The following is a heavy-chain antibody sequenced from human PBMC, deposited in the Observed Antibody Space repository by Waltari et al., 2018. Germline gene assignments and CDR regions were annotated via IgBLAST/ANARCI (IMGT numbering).Heavy chain of an antibody. D-gene: IGHD3-9*01. CDR2: IGSDLNT. J-gene: IGHJ3*02. Sequence: EVELLESGGGLVQPGGSLSLSCRTLGFTLGGNAMGWVRQAPGKGLECVSGIGSDLNTHYADSVKGRFTISRDNSKNTLYLQMNSLRAEDTALYYCVKDIFRWAFDIWGQGTMVTVSS. V-gene: IGHV3-23*01. CDR1: GFTLGGNA. CDR3: VKDIFRWAFDI.